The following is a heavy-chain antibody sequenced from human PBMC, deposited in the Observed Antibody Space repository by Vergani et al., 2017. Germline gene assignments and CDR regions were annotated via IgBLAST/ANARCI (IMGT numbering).Heavy chain of an antibody. CDR1: GGSISSYY. D-gene: IGHD2-21*02. CDR3: ARNPYCGGDCYSDAFDI. CDR2: IYYSGST. Sequence: QVQLQESGPGLVKSSQTLSLTCRVSGGSISSYYWSWIRQPPGKGLEWIGYIYYSGSTNYNPSLKSRVTISVDTSKNQFSLKLSSVTAADTAVYYCARNPYCGGDCYSDAFDIWGQGTMVTVSS. V-gene: IGHV4-59*01. J-gene: IGHJ3*02.